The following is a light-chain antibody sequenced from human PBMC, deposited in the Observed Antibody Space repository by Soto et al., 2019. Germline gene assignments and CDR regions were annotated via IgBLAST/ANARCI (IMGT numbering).Light chain of an antibody. Sequence: DIPMTQSPSTLSASVGDRVTITCRASQSISEWLAWYQQKPGKAPKLLIYDASNVVSGVPTRFSGSGSGTEFTLTISSLQPDDFATYYCQQYETYWTFGPGTKVEVK. CDR2: DAS. CDR3: QQYETYWT. V-gene: IGKV1-5*01. J-gene: IGKJ1*01. CDR1: QSISEW.